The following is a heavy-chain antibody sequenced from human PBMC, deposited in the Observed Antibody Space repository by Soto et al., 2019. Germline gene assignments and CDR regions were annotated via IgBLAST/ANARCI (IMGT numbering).Heavy chain of an antibody. CDR2: ISGSRGDT. CDR3: APDRHVRGWWPLYYPH. Sequence: PVEFRRLSCRASGFTFSDYGMIWVRQAPGKGLEWVAGISGSRGDTYYAGSVKGHFIISRDNSKNTLYLQMNSLRVEDTAIYYSAPDRHVRGWWPLYYPHWGVGILVTDS. CDR1: GFTFSDYG. V-gene: IGHV3-23*01. J-gene: IGHJ1*01. D-gene: IGHD6-19*01.